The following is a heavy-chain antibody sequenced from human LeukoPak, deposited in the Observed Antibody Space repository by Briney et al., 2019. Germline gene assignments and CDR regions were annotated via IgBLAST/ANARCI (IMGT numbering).Heavy chain of an antibody. CDR2: IKQDGSEK. J-gene: IGHJ4*02. Sequence: PGGSLRLSCAASGFTFSSYSMNWVRQAPGKGLEWVANIKQDGSEKYYVDSVKGRFTISRDNAKNSLYLQMNSLRAEDTAVYYCARDGVIMITFGGVIGPDKSFDYWGQGTLVTVSS. CDR3: ARDGVIMITFGGVIGPDKSFDY. V-gene: IGHV3-7*01. D-gene: IGHD3-16*02. CDR1: GFTFSSYS.